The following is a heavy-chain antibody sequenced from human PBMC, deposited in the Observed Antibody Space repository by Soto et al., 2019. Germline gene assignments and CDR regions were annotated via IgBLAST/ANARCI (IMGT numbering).Heavy chain of an antibody. CDR3: ARVKATLYRHYYFDY. Sequence: SETLSLTCSVSGGTINSGDYFWSWIRQPPWKGLEWIGSIFYTGSTYYSPSLKSRASVSMDTSKNLFPLRLRSLTAADTAVYFCARVKATLYRHYYFDYWGQGXPVTVYS. CDR1: GGTINSGDYF. D-gene: IGHD5-12*01. CDR2: IFYTGST. V-gene: IGHV4-30-4*01. J-gene: IGHJ4*02.